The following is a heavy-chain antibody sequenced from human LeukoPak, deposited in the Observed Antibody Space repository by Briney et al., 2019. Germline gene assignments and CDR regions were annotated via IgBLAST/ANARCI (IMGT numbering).Heavy chain of an antibody. D-gene: IGHD6-25*01. V-gene: IGHV3-33*06. CDR1: GFTFSSYA. Sequence: GGSLRLSCAASGFTFSSYAMSWVRQAPGKGLEWVAEIWFDGNNKFYADSVKGRFTVSRDNSKNTLYLHMNSLRGEDTAVYYCAKAARLGPSHFDYWGRGTLVTVSS. CDR2: IWFDGNNK. J-gene: IGHJ4*02. CDR3: AKAARLGPSHFDY.